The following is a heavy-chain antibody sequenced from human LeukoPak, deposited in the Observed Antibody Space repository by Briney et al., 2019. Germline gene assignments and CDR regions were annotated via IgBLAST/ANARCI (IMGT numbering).Heavy chain of an antibody. Sequence: SETLSLTCAVYGGSFSGYYWSWICQPPGKGLEWIGEINHSGSTNYNPSLKSRVTISVDTSKNQFSLKLSSVTAADTAVYYCARGLLWFGEYYFDYWGQGTLVTVSS. CDR1: GGSFSGYY. V-gene: IGHV4-34*01. D-gene: IGHD3-10*01. CDR3: ARGLLWFGEYYFDY. CDR2: INHSGST. J-gene: IGHJ4*02.